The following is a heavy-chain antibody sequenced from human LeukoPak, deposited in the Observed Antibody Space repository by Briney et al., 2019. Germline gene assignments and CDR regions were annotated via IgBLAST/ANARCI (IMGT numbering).Heavy chain of an antibody. Sequence: GGSLRLSCAASGFTFSSYAMNRVRQAPGKGLEWVSGISHSGGSTYYADSVKGRFTISRDNSKNTLYLQMNSLRDEDTAVYYCARYFGDPQGMDVWGQGTTVTVSS. D-gene: IGHD3-10*01. J-gene: IGHJ6*02. CDR2: ISHSGGST. CDR1: GFTFSSYA. V-gene: IGHV3-23*01. CDR3: ARYFGDPQGMDV.